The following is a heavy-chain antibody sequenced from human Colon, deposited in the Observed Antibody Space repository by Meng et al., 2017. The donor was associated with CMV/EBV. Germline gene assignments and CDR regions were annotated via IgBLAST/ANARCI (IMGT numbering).Heavy chain of an antibody. CDR1: GFTFSSYA. V-gene: IGHV3-23*01. CDR3: AKTSQKLKAPVLRYFDWVPYYYYGMDV. CDR2: ISGSGGST. Sequence: GESLKISCAASGFTFSSYAMSWVRQAPGKGLEWVSAISGSGGSTYYADSVKGRFTISRDNSKNTLYLQMNSLRAEDTAVYYCAKTSQKLKAPVLRYFDWVPYYYYGMDVWGQGTTVTVSS. D-gene: IGHD3-9*01. J-gene: IGHJ6*02.